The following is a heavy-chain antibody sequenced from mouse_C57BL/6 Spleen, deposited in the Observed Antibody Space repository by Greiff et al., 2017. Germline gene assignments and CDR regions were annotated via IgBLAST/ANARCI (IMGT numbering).Heavy chain of an antibody. CDR1: GYTFTSYT. J-gene: IGHJ3*01. D-gene: IGHD3-3*01. CDR3: ARSSGLKDWFAY. Sequence: QVQLQQSGAELARPGASVKMSCKASGYTFTSYTMHWVKQRPGQGLEWIGYINPSSGYTKYNQKFKDKATLTADKSSSTAYMQLSSLTSEDSAVYYCARSSGLKDWFAYWGQGTLVTVSA. CDR2: INPSSGYT. V-gene: IGHV1-4*01.